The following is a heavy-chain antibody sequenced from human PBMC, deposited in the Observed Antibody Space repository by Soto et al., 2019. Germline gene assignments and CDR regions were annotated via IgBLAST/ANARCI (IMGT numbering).Heavy chain of an antibody. D-gene: IGHD3-3*01. J-gene: IGHJ3*02. CDR1: GGSFSGYY. CDR3: AREHYFWSGYYPTEGFDI. CDR2: INHSEST. V-gene: IGHV4-34*01. Sequence: SETLSLTCAVYGGSFSGYYWSWIRQPPGKGLEWIGEINHSESTNYNPSLNSRITISVNTSKNQFSLKLSSVTAADTAVYYCAREHYFWSGYYPTEGFDIWGQGTMVTVSS.